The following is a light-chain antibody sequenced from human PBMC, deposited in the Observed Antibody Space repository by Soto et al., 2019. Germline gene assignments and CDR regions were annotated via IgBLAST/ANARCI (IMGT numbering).Light chain of an antibody. CDR2: DGS. CDR3: WSYAGADTWV. CDR1: SSDVGSHNL. V-gene: IGLV2-23*01. Sequence: QSALTQPASVSGSPGQSITISCTGTSSDVGSHNLVSWYRQYPGKAPKLMIYDGSERPSGVSNRFSASKSGNTASLTISGLQAEDEADYYCWSYAGADTWVFGGGNKLTVL. J-gene: IGLJ3*02.